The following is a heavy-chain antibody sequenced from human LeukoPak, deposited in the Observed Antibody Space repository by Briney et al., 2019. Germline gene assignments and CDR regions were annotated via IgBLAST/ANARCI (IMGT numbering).Heavy chain of an antibody. J-gene: IGHJ6*02. Sequence: SGGSLRLSCTASGFTFGDHAMSWVRQAPGKGLEWVGFIRSKAYGGTTEYAASVKGRFIISRDDSKSIAYLQMNSLKTGDTAVYYCTRGPIQVWLYYGMDVWGQGTTVIVSS. CDR1: GFTFGDHA. CDR2: IRSKAYGGTT. V-gene: IGHV3-49*04. D-gene: IGHD5-18*01. CDR3: TRGPIQVWLYYGMDV.